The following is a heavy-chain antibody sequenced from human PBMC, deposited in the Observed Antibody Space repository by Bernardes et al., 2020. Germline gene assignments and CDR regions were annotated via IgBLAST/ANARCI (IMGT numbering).Heavy chain of an antibody. J-gene: IGHJ6*02. CDR3: ARDPPGYCSGGSCYGGPYGMDV. V-gene: IGHV3-7*01. CDR2: IKQDGSEK. CDR1: GFTFSSYW. D-gene: IGHD2-15*01. Sequence: GGSLRLSCAASGFTFSSYWMSWVRQAPGKGLEWVANIKQDGSEKYYVDSVKGRFTISRDNAKNSLYLQMNSLRAEDTAVYYCARDPPGYCSGGSCYGGPYGMDVWGQGTTVTVSS.